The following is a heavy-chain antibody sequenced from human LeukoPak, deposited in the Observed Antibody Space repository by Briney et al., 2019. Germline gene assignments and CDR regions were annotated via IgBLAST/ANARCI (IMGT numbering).Heavy chain of an antibody. CDR1: GYTFTNYY. D-gene: IGHD4-17*01. Sequence: ASVKVSCKASGYTFTNYYMHWVRQAPGQGLEWMGIINPSGGSTSYAQKFQGRVTMTRDTSTSTVYMELSSLRSEDTAVYYCARASSTVTTPNHYHYGMDVWGQGTTVTVSS. V-gene: IGHV1-46*01. J-gene: IGHJ6*02. CDR2: INPSGGST. CDR3: ARASSTVTTPNHYHYGMDV.